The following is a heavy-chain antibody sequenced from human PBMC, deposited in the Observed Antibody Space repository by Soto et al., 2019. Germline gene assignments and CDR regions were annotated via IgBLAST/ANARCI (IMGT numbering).Heavy chain of an antibody. J-gene: IGHJ4*02. CDR3: ARDGTYYDFWSGYYISYFDY. CDR1: GGSISSYY. D-gene: IGHD3-3*01. V-gene: IGHV4-59*01. Sequence: PSETLSLTCTVSGGSISSYYWSWIRQPPGKGLEWIGYIYYSGSTNYNPSLKSRVTISVDTSKNQFSLKLSSVTAADTAVYYCARDGTYYDFWSGYYISYFDYWGQGTLVTVSS. CDR2: IYYSGST.